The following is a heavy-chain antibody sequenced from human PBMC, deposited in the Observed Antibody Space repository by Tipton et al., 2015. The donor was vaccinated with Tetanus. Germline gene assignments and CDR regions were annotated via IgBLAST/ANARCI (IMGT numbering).Heavy chain of an antibody. D-gene: IGHD3-9*01. CDR2: IYSSGTT. J-gene: IGHJ4*02. CDR3: ARSYYDLLTGNYIPYYFDY. Sequence: TLSLTCSVSGDSIGSGGYYWSWIRQHPGKGLEWIGYIYSSGTTNYNPSLRSRVTMSVDTSKNQFSLELTSVTAADTAVYYCARSYYDLLTGNYIPYYFDYWGRGSLVTVSS. V-gene: IGHV4-31*03. CDR1: GDSIGSGGYY.